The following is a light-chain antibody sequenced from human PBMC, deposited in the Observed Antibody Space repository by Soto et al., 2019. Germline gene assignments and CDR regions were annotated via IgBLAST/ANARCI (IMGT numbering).Light chain of an antibody. J-gene: IGLJ2*01. CDR3: QTYDSNLNVI. CDR2: GNS. V-gene: IGLV1-40*01. CDR1: TSNIGAGYG. Sequence: QSVLAQPPSVSGAPVQRVTISCTGSTSNIGAGYGVHWYQQLPGTVPKLLIHGNSNRPSGVPDRFSGSQSGTSASLVITGLQTEDEADYYCQTYDSNLNVIFGGGTKLTVL.